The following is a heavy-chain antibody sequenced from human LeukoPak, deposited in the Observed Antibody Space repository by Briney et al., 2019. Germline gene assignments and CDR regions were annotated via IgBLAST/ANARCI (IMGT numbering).Heavy chain of an antibody. J-gene: IGHJ4*02. CDR1: GYTFTSYY. Sequence: ASVKVSCKASGYTFTSYYIHWVRQAPGQGLEWMGWINPNSGGTNYAQKFQGRVTMTRDTSISTAYMELSSLRSEDTAVYYCALSGYSSSSIGYYFDYWGQGTLVTVSS. CDR2: INPNSGGT. CDR3: ALSGYSSSSIGYYFDY. D-gene: IGHD6-6*01. V-gene: IGHV1-2*02.